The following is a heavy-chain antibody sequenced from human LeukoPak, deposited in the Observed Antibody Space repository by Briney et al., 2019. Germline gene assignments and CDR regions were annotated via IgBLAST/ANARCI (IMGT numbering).Heavy chain of an antibody. CDR1: GGTFSSYA. Sequence: TSVKVSCKASGGTFSSYAISWVRQAPGQGLEWMGGITPIFGTANYAQKFQGRVTVTADESTSTDYMGLGRLRSEDTAVYYCASERGFGELNFQRYYYYYMDVWGKGTTVTVSS. J-gene: IGHJ6*03. D-gene: IGHD3-10*01. V-gene: IGHV1-69*13. CDR3: ASERGFGELNFQRYYYYYMDV. CDR2: ITPIFGTA.